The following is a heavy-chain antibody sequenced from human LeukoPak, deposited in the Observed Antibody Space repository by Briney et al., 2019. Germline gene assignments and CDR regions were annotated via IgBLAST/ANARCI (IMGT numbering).Heavy chain of an antibody. V-gene: IGHV3-74*01. J-gene: IGHJ2*01. CDR3: ARVGLGEWYFDL. CDR2: IKTDGSIT. Sequence: GGSPRLSCTASGFTFGDCAMSWFRQAPGKGLVWVSRIKTDGSITSYADSVKGRFTISRDNAKNTLYVQMNSLRVEDTAVYYCARVGLGEWYFDLWGRGTLVTVSS. D-gene: IGHD1-26*01. CDR1: GFTFGDCA.